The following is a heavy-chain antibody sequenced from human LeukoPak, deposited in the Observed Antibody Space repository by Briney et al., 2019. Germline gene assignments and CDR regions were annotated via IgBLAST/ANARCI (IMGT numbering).Heavy chain of an antibody. Sequence: SETLSLTCTVSGGSISSGGYYWSWIRQPPGKGLEWIGYIYHSGSTYYNPSLKSRVTISVDRSKNQFSLKLSSVTAADTAVYYCARENNYYDSSGRYYFDYWGQGTLVTVSS. CDR1: GGSISSGGYY. D-gene: IGHD3-22*01. V-gene: IGHV4-30-2*01. CDR2: IYHSGST. CDR3: ARENNYYDSSGRYYFDY. J-gene: IGHJ4*02.